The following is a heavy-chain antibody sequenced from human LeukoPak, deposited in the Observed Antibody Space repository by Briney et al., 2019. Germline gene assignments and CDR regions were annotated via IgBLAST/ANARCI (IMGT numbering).Heavy chain of an antibody. Sequence: GGSLRLSCAASGFTFSSYALSWVRQAPGKGLEWVSSIGSSGGDTIYADSVKGRFTISRDNSKSTLFLQMNGLRAEDTAVYFCAKLRLAEPVSFWGQGTLVTVSS. D-gene: IGHD1-14*01. J-gene: IGHJ4*02. CDR2: IGSSGGDT. CDR3: AKLRLAEPVSF. CDR1: GFTFSSYA. V-gene: IGHV3-23*01.